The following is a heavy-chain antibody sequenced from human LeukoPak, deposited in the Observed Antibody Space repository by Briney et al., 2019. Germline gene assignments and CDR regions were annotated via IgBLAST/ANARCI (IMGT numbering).Heavy chain of an antibody. V-gene: IGHV3-9*01. CDR2: ISWNSGST. CDR3: AKDNLANYYDSSGYFDY. CDR1: GFTFDDYA. Sequence: PGGSLRLSCAASGFTFDDYAMHWVRQAPGKGLEWVSGISWNSGSTGYADSVKGRFSISRDNAKNSLYLQMNSLRAEDTALYYCAKDNLANYYDSSGYFDYWGQGTLVTVSS. J-gene: IGHJ4*02. D-gene: IGHD3-22*01.